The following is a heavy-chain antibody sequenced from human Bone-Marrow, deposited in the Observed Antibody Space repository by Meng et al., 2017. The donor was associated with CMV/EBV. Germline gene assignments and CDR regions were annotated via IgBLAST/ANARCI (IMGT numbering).Heavy chain of an antibody. V-gene: IGHV4-34*01. J-gene: IGHJ6*02. D-gene: IGHD3-9*01. CDR1: GGTFSGYY. CDR2: INHSGST. Sequence: SETLSLTCAVYGGTFSGYYWSWIRQPPGKGLEWVGEINHSGSTNYNPSLKSRVTISVDTSKNQFSLKLSSVTAADTAVDYCARGGSWDILTGGNYYYYGMDVWGQGTTVTVSS. CDR3: ARGGSWDILTGGNYYYYGMDV.